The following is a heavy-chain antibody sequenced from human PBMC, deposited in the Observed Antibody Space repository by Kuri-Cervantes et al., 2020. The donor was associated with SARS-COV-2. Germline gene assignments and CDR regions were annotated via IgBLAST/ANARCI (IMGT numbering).Heavy chain of an antibody. V-gene: IGHV1-46*01. CDR3: ARGAPIVVVPAAKGDDAFDI. CDR2: INPSGGST. Sequence: ASVKVSCKASGGTFSSYAISWVRQAPGQGLEWMGIINPSGGSTSYAQKFQGRVTMTRDTSTSKVYMELSSLRSEDTAVYYCARGAPIVVVPAAKGDDAFDIWGQGTMVTVSS. CDR1: GGTFSSYA. D-gene: IGHD2-2*01. J-gene: IGHJ3*02.